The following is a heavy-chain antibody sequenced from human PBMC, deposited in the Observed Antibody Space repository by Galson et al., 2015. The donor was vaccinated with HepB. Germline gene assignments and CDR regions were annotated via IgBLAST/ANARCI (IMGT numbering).Heavy chain of an antibody. CDR1: GDSVSSASAT. CDR2: TYYRSKWST. Sequence: AISGDSVSSASATWHWIRQSPSGGLEWLGKTYYRSKWSTNYAMSVKSRISINADTSKNQFSLQLKSVTPEDTAVYFCARGDIDLAAWGQGAQVTISS. CDR3: ARGDIDLAA. J-gene: IGHJ5*02. V-gene: IGHV6-1*01. D-gene: IGHD5-12*01.